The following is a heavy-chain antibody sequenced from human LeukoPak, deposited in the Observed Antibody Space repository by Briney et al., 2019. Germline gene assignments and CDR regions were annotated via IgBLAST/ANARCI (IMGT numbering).Heavy chain of an antibody. J-gene: IGHJ4*02. CDR3: TRVAEQHLQYYFDY. V-gene: IGHV1-18*01. Sequence: ASVKVSCKASGFTFANHGFTWVRQAPGQGLEWMGWISAYNGETNYAQTLQGRVTMTTDTSTGTASLELRGLTSDDTAVYYCTRVAEQHLQYYFDYWGQGTLVTVSS. D-gene: IGHD5-24*01. CDR2: ISAYNGET. CDR1: GFTFANHG.